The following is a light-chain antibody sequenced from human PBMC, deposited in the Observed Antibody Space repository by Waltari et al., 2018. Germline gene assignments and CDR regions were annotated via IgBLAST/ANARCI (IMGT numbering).Light chain of an antibody. CDR3: QQYDDLPLT. Sequence: DIQMTQSPSSLTASLGDRVTITCRASQSISNFLHWYQQKPGKAPNLLIYDESNLRKGVPSRFSGSGSGTDFTFTINALQPEDIATYYCQQYDDLPLTFGGGTKVGI. J-gene: IGKJ4*01. CDR2: DES. CDR1: QSISNF. V-gene: IGKV1-33*01.